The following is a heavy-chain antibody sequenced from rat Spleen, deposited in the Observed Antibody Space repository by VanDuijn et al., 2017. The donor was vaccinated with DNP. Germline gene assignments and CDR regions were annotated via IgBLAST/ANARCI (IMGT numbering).Heavy chain of an antibody. Sequence: EVQLVESGGGLVQPGRSLKLSCAASGFTFSDYNMAWVRQAPKSGLEWVATISYDGKSTDYRDSVKGRFTVSRHNAENTVYLQMSSLRSEDTATYYCASWAPIAPISTSNYWGQGVMVTVSS. D-gene: IGHD1-2*01. J-gene: IGHJ2*01. CDR2: ISYDGKST. V-gene: IGHV5S10*01. CDR3: ASWAPIAPISTSNY. CDR1: GFTFSDYN.